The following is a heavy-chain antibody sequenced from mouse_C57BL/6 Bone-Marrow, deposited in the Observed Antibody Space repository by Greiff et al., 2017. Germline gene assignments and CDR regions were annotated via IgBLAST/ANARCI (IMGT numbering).Heavy chain of an antibody. CDR1: GFTFSSYA. CDR2: ISDGGSYT. CDR3: AREDGAWFAY. Sequence: EVHLVESGGGLVKPGGSLKLSCAASGFTFSSYAMSWVRQTPEKRLEWVATISDGGSYTYYPDNVKGRFTISRDNAKNNLYLQMSHLKSEDTAMYYGAREDGAWFAYWGQGTLVTVSA. V-gene: IGHV5-4*01. D-gene: IGHD2-3*01. J-gene: IGHJ3*01.